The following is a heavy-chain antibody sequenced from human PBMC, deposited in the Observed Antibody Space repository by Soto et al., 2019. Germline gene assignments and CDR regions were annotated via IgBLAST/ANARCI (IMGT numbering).Heavy chain of an antibody. J-gene: IGHJ6*02. V-gene: IGHV4-61*01. CDR3: SRDHYCSGGTCYSPYGMDV. CDR1: GGSVSSDIYY. Sequence: SETLSLTCTVSGGSVSSDIYYWSWIRQPPGKGLEWIGHVYHIGSTNYNPSLESRVTMSVDTSKNQFSLKLRSVTAADTALYYCSRDHYCSGGTCYSPYGMDVWGQGTTGTVSS. D-gene: IGHD2-15*01. CDR2: VYHIGST.